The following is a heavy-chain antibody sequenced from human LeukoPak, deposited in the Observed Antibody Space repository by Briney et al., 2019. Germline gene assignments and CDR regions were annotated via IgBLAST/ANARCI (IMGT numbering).Heavy chain of an antibody. CDR2: IYYSEST. CDR1: GGSLSSSSYY. CDR3: ARHGSGSGRYYYFDY. D-gene: IGHD3-10*01. V-gene: IGHV4-39*01. Sequence: PSETLSLTCTVSGGSLSSSSYYWGWLRQSPGRGREWIGTIYYSESTYYNPSLKSRVAISEDTSKNQFSLKVTSVTAADTAVYYCARHGSGSGRYYYFDYWGQGTLVTVSS. J-gene: IGHJ4*02.